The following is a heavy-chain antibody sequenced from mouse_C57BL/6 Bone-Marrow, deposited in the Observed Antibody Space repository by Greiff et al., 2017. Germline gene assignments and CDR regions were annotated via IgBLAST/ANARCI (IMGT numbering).Heavy chain of an antibody. J-gene: IGHJ4*01. CDR3: ARDRGALTRNSYAMDY. CDR2: ISDGGSYT. CDR1: GFTFSSYA. D-gene: IGHD2-1*01. V-gene: IGHV5-4*01. Sequence: EVMLVESGGGLVKPGGSLKLSCAASGFTFSSYAMSWVRQTPEKRLEWVATISDGGSYTYYPDNVKGRFTLSRDNAKNNLYLQMSHLKSEDTAMYYCARDRGALTRNSYAMDYWGQGTSVTVSS.